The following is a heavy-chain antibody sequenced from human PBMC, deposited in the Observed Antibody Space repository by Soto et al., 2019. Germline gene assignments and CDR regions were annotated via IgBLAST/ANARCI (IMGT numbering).Heavy chain of an antibody. J-gene: IGHJ6*03. V-gene: IGHV4-59*01. CDR3: ARKGAAASYAHYYMDV. CDR2: VYYSGNT. CDR1: GGSISPYY. D-gene: IGHD6-13*01. Sequence: QVQLQESGPGLVKPSETLSLTCTVSGGSISPYYWSWIRQPPGKGLEWIGYVYYSGNTNYNPSLESPVTMSVDTSRNRFSLNLTSATAADTAVYYCARKGAAASYAHYYMDVWGRGTAVTVSS.